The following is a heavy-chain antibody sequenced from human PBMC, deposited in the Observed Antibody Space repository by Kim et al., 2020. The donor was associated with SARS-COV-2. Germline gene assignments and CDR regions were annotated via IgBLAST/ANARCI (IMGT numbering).Heavy chain of an antibody. V-gene: IGHV3-11*03. J-gene: IGHJ4*02. CDR2: ISASSQYT. CDR3: ARGARHYGPEEY. CDR1: GFTFSDYY. D-gene: IGHD1-26*01. Sequence: GGSLRLSCQASGFTFSDYYMSWIRQAPGKGLEWVSYISASSQYTNYADSVKGRFTISRDNAKNSLYLQMSSLRAEDTAVYFCARGARHYGPEEYWGPGSL.